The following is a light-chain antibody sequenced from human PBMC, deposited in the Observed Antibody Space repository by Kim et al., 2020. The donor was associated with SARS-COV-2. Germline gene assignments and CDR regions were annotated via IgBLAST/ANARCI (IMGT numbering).Light chain of an antibody. Sequence: SYELTQPPSESVAAGETARISCEGDDIETKFVHWYRQRPGQAPLLVTYYDTHRPAGIPARFSGSNSRNTATLTIREVEAGDEGDYFCQVWDGPSDHAVFGGGTTLTVL. CDR2: YDT. J-gene: IGLJ2*01. CDR3: QVWDGPSDHAV. V-gene: IGLV3-21*04. CDR1: DIETKF.